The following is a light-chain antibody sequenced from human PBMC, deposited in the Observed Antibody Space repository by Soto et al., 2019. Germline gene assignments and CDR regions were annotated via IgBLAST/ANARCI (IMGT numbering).Light chain of an antibody. J-gene: IGKJ2*01. CDR1: QSVTNNF. Sequence: EIVLTQSPGTLSLSPGEGATLSCRASQSVTNNFLAWYQQKPGQAPRLLIYAASTRAAGVPDRFSGSWSGTEFTLTITRLKPEDFAVYYCQQHGRSPLLYTFGQGTKLGVK. CDR3: QQHGRSPLLYT. V-gene: IGKV3-20*01. CDR2: AAS.